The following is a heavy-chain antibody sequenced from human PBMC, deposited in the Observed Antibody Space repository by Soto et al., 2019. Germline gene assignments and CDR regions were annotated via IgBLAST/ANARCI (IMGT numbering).Heavy chain of an antibody. J-gene: IGHJ4*02. CDR2: IKSQDAGGTT. CDR3: TTRLITSLSYAEF. CDR1: GFTYTNAW. D-gene: IGHD4-17*01. Sequence: SGGSLRLSCAASGFTYTNAWMNWVRQAPGKGLEWVGRIKSQDAGGTTDYAAPVKGRFTISGDDSKNTVYLQMNGLKIEDTGVYFCTTRLITSLSYAEFWGQGTLVTVSS. V-gene: IGHV3-15*07.